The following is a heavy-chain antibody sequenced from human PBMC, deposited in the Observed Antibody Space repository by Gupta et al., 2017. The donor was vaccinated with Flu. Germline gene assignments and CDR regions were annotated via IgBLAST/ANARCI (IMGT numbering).Heavy chain of an antibody. V-gene: IGHV4-61*02. CDR2: IYTSGSF. CDR1: GGSIKRGYY. CDR3: ARAGREQWLVPYYYGLDV. J-gene: IGHJ6*02. D-gene: IGHD6-19*01. Sequence: QVRLQESGPGLVKPSQTLSLTCSVSGGSIKRGYYYWSWIRQPAGKGLEWIGRIYTSGSFNYNPSLKSRVTMSLDTSKNEVSLKLTSVSAADTAVYYCARAGREQWLVPYYYGLDVWGQGTTVTVSS.